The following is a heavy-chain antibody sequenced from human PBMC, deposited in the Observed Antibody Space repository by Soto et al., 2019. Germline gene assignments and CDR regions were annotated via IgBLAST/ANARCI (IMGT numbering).Heavy chain of an antibody. J-gene: IGHJ6*03. CDR3: VKGAAPTYYYYMDV. D-gene: IGHD6-25*01. Sequence: EVQLLESGGGLVQPGGSLRLSCFASGFTFDNYAMSWVRQAPGKGLEWVSTIRGSGDVTYSADSVKGRFTVSRDNSKNTLYLQMSSLRAEDTAVYYCVKGAAPTYYYYMDVWGKGTTVTVSS. CDR1: GFTFDNYA. V-gene: IGHV3-23*01. CDR2: IRGSGDVT.